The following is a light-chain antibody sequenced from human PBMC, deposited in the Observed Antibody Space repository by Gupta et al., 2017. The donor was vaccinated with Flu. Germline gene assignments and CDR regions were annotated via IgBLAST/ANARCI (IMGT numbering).Light chain of an antibody. V-gene: IGKV1-5*03. Sequence: GDSVTITCRASQSVSGGLAWYQQKPGRAPKLLIYKTSSLESDVPSRFSGSGSGTEYTLTISSLQPEDFATYFCQQYTTYSFTFGPGTKVNVK. CDR1: QSVSGG. CDR3: QQYTTYSFT. J-gene: IGKJ3*01. CDR2: KTS.